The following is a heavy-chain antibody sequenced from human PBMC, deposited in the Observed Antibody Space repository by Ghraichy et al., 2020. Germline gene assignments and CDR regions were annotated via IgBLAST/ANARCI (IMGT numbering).Heavy chain of an antibody. CDR2: MTDNGGQK. CDR1: GFTLSASW. Sequence: LSLTCAASGFTLSASWMAWVRQAPGKGLEWVASMTDNGGQKYYMDSTQGRFTISRDNAKNSLYLEMNSLRAEDTAVHFCLRDGVPHSHSDWGQGTLVTVSS. V-gene: IGHV3-7*03. J-gene: IGHJ4*02. CDR3: LRDGVPHSHSD. D-gene: IGHD4-11*01.